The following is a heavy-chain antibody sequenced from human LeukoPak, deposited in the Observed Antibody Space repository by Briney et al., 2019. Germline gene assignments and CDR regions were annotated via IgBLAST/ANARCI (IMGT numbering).Heavy chain of an antibody. J-gene: IGHJ4*02. V-gene: IGHV3-23*01. Sequence: GGSLRLSCVASGFTFNNYAVSWVRQAPGKGLEWVSGISGRGDSTFYADSVKGRFTISRDNSRNTLYLQMNTLRAEDTAVYYCAKDGAFDSSYSLYNFDYWGQGTLVTVSS. CDR2: ISGRGDST. CDR1: GFTFNNYA. CDR3: AKDGAFDSSYSLYNFDY. D-gene: IGHD3-22*01.